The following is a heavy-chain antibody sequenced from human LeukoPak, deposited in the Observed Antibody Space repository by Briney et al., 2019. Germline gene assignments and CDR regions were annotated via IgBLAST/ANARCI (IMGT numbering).Heavy chain of an antibody. V-gene: IGHV4-39*07. J-gene: IGHJ4*02. CDR1: GGSISTSNYY. CDR3: ARGRREYYYDSSGSLFDY. Sequence: SSETLSLTCTVSGGSISTSNYYWSWIRQPPGKGLEWIGEINHSGSTNYNPSLKSRVTISVDTSKNQFSLKLSSVTAADTAVYYCARGRREYYYDSSGSLFDYWGQGTLVTVSS. D-gene: IGHD3-22*01. CDR2: INHSGST.